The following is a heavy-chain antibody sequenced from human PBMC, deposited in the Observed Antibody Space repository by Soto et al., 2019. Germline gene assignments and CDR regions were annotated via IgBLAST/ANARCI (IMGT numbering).Heavy chain of an antibody. D-gene: IGHD3-3*01. J-gene: IGHJ6*03. CDR2: IYYSGST. CDR3: ARINDFWSGPGSYYYYYMAV. V-gene: IGHV4-59*01. CDR1: GGSISSYY. Sequence: PSETLSLTCTVSGGSISSYYWSWIRQPPGKGLEWIGYIYYSGSTNYNPSLKSRVTISVDTSKNQFSLKLSSVTAADTAVYYCARINDFWSGPGSYYYYYMAVWGKGTTVTVSS.